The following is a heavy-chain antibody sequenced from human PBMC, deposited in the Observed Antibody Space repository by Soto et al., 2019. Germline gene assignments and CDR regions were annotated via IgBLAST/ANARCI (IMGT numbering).Heavy chain of an antibody. J-gene: IGHJ3*02. V-gene: IGHV3-7*03. CDR1: GFTFSSYW. CDR2: IKQDGSEK. D-gene: IGHD1-26*01. CDR3: ARGLPTWRNDAFDI. Sequence: VGSLRLSCEASGFTFSSYWMSWVRQAPGKGLEWVANIKQDGSEKYYVDSVKGRFTISRDNAKNSLYLQMNSLRAEDTAVYYCARGLPTWRNDAFDIWGQGTMVTVSS.